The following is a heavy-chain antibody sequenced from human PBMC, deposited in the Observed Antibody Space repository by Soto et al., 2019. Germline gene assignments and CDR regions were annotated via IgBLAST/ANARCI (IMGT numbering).Heavy chain of an antibody. V-gene: IGHV1-46*01. CDR3: ARPPFPGCINGVCYPCDH. CDR1: GYTFTHYY. Sequence: QVQLVQSGAEVKKPGASVKVSCKASGYTFTHYYIHWVRQAPGQGLEWMGMINPSGGSTDYAQKFEGRVTRTTDTSTTTVYMALSSLRYDDTAVYYCARPPFPGCINGVCYPCDHWGQGTLVTVSS. J-gene: IGHJ4*02. CDR2: INPSGGST. D-gene: IGHD2-8*01.